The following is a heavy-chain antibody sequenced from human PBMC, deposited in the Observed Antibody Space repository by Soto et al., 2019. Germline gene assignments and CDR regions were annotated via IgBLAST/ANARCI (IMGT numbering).Heavy chain of an antibody. V-gene: IGHV4-30-4*01. Sequence: KPSETLSLTCNVSGGPINSGEYYWSWIRQPPGKALEWIGYIHHSGATNYNPSLESRVAISVDMSKNLFFLKLTSVTAADTAVYYCAKDYRSRYCSGGSCHNWFDPWGQGTLVTVSS. CDR2: IHHSGAT. CDR3: AKDYRSRYCSGGSCHNWFDP. D-gene: IGHD2-15*01. CDR1: GGPINSGEYY. J-gene: IGHJ5*02.